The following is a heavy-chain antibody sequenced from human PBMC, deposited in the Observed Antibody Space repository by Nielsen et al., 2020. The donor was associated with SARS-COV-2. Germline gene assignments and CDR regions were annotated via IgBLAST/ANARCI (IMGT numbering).Heavy chain of an antibody. Sequence: SETLSLTCAVYGGSFSGYCWSWIRQLPGKGLEWIGEIDHSGTATLNPSLKGRVTVSVNPSKNQFSLKMTSMTAADTALYFCARAPDVDVLTGDYPDGFDVWGQGTGVTVSS. CDR1: GGSFSGYC. J-gene: IGHJ3*01. V-gene: IGHV4-34*01. CDR3: ARAPDVDVLTGDYPDGFDV. CDR2: IDHSGTA. D-gene: IGHD3-9*01.